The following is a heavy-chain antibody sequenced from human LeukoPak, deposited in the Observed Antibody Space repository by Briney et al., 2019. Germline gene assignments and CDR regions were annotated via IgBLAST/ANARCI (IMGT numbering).Heavy chain of an antibody. CDR2: ISGHNGHT. CDR3: ARFPQPGTTSFFYHYMDV. Sequence: ASVKVSCKASGYTFSDYGINWVRQAPGQGLEWMGWISGHNGHTNYAQTFQARVTMTTDTSTSTAYMELRSLRSDDTAVYFCARFPQPGTTSFFYHYMDVWGKGTTVTVSS. V-gene: IGHV1-18*04. CDR1: GYTFSDYG. J-gene: IGHJ6*03. D-gene: IGHD1-7*01.